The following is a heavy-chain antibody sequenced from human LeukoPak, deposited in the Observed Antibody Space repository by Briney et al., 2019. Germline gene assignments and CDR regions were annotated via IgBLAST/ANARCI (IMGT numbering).Heavy chain of an antibody. D-gene: IGHD2-15*01. CDR2: ISNDGGNR. Sequence: GQCLRLSCALAAPTLDMYAMHWVRPAPGKGLEWEAVISNDGGNRNYADYVQGRVTISRDTSKSTVYLEMSRLGPDDTAVYYCARDPPICSGGAQNYFGFCG. CDR3: ARDPPICSGGAQNYFGF. J-gene: IGHJ4*01. CDR1: APTLDMYA. V-gene: IGHV3-30*04.